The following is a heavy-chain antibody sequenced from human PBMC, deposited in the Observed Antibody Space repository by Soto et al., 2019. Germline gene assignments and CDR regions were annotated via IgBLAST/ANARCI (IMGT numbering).Heavy chain of an antibody. CDR1: GGFVSSGRYY. V-gene: IGHV4-34*01. D-gene: IGHD1-1*01. J-gene: IGHJ3*02. Sequence: QVQLQQWGAGLLKPSETLSLTCAVYGGFVSSGRYYWSWIRQPPGKGLEWIGEMSHSGGTHCNPSLKSRVTISVDTSKNQFSLKMSSVTAADTALYYCARVERGTATTVVDAFDIWGPGTMVTVSS. CDR2: MSHSGGT. CDR3: ARVERGTATTVVDAFDI.